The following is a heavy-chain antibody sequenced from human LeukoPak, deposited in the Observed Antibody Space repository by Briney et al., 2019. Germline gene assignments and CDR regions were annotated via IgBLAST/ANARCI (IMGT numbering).Heavy chain of an antibody. V-gene: IGHV3-30-3*01. Sequence: GGSLRLSCAASGFTFSDYAMHWVRQAPGKGLEWVAVISKDGSDKYYPGSVRGRFTISRDNSKNTIYLQMDSLRAEDTAIYYCARDYWWNYDYWGQGALVTVSS. D-gene: IGHD1-7*01. CDR3: ARDYWWNYDY. CDR2: ISKDGSDK. J-gene: IGHJ4*02. CDR1: GFTFSDYA.